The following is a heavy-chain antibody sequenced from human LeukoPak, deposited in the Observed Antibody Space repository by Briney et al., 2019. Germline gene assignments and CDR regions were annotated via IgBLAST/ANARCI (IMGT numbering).Heavy chain of an antibody. Sequence: PSETLSLTCAVYGGSFSGYYWSWIRQPPGKGLEWIGSIYYSGSTYYNPSLKSRVTISVDTSKNQFSLKLSSVTAADTAVYYCAVSGSYGIFDYWGQGTLVTVSS. V-gene: IGHV4-34*01. CDR3: AVSGSYGIFDY. CDR1: GGSFSGYY. CDR2: IYYSGST. J-gene: IGHJ4*02. D-gene: IGHD1-26*01.